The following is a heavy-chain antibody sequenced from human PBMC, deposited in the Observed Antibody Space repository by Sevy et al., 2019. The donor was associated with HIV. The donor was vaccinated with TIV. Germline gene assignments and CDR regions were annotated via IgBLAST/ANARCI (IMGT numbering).Heavy chain of an antibody. CDR3: ARDWQITWIQLWRDDFDI. D-gene: IGHD5-18*01. V-gene: IGHV3-21*01. CDR1: GFTFSSYS. Sequence: GGSLRLSCAASGFTFSSYSMNWVRQAPGQGLEWVSSISSSSSYIYYADAVKGRFTISRANAKNSLYLQMNSLRAEDAAVYYCARDWQITWIQLWRDDFDIWGQGTMVTVSS. CDR2: ISSSSSYI. J-gene: IGHJ3*02.